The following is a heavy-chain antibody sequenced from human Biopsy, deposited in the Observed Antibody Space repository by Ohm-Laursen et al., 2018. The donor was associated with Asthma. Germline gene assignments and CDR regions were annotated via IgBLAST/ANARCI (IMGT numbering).Heavy chain of an antibody. V-gene: IGHV4-31*03. CDR3: AGDTYGGNAAHYYGMDV. CDR1: GGSISSGGYY. Sequence: TLSLTCTVSGGSISSGGYYWSWIRQHPGKGLEWIGYIYYSGSTYYNPSLKSRVTISVDTSKNQFSLKLSSVTAADTAVYYCAGDTYGGNAAHYYGMDVWGQGTTVTVSS. CDR2: IYYSGST. D-gene: IGHD4-23*01. J-gene: IGHJ6*02.